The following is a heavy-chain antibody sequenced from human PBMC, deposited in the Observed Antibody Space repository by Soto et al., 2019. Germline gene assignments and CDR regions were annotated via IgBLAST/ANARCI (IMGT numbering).Heavy chain of an antibody. D-gene: IGHD3-3*01. J-gene: IGHJ6*02. CDR3: ARERHYDFWSGYYYGMDA. V-gene: IGHV1-2*04. Sequence: ASVKVSCKASGYTFTGYYMHWVRQAPGQGLEWMGWINPNSGGTNYAQKFQGWVTMTRDTSISTAYMELSRLRSDDTAVYYCARERHYDFWSGYYYGMDAWGQGTTVTVS. CDR2: INPNSGGT. CDR1: GYTFTGYY.